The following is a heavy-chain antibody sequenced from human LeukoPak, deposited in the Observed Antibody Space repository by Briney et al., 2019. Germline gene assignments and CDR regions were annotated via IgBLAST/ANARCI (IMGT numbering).Heavy chain of an antibody. D-gene: IGHD3-22*01. CDR2: ISAYNGNT. CDR1: GYTFTSYG. V-gene: IGHV1-18*01. CDR3: ASSRVYYYDSSGYSN. J-gene: IGHJ4*02. Sequence: ASVKVSCKASGYTFTSYGIRWVRPAPGQGLEWMGWISAYNGNTNYAQKLQGRVTMTTDTSTSTAYMELRSLRSDDTAVYYCASSRVYYYDSSGYSNWGQGTLVTVSS.